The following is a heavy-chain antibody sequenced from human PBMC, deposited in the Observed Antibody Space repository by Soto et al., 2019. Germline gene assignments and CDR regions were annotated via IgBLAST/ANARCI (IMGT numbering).Heavy chain of an antibody. CDR3: ARHSSGWPGVDY. J-gene: IGHJ4*02. CDR2: INAGNGNT. V-gene: IGHV1-3*01. D-gene: IGHD6-19*01. Sequence: ASVKVSCKASGYTFTSYAMHWVRQAPGQRLEWMGWINAGNGNTKYSQKFQGRVTITRDTSASTAYMELSSLRSEDTAVYYCARHSSGWPGVDYWGQGTLVTVSS. CDR1: GYTFTSYA.